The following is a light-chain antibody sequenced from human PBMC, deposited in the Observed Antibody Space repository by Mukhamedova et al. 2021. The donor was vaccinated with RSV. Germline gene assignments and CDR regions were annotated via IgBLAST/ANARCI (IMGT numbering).Light chain of an antibody. J-gene: IGKJ2*01. CDR2: DAS. Sequence: WYQRRVHGKAPKLLIYDASNLKTGVPSRFSGSGSGTDFTFSISSLQPEDSAIYYCQQYENLLSPTFGQGTKLEIK. CDR3: QQYENLLSPT. V-gene: IGKV1-33*01.